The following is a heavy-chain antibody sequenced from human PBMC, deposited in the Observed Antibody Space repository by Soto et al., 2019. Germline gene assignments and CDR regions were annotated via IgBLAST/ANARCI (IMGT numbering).Heavy chain of an antibody. CDR1: GYTFSDCG. CDR2: ISAYNGNT. V-gene: IGHV1-18*01. Sequence: QVQLVQSGPEVKKPWASVKVSCQASGYTFSDCGFSWVRQAPAQGLEWMGWISAYNGNTNYAQKFQGRVTMTTDTSTSTAYRELRSLRSDDTAVYYCARVLGQLLVSYYFDYWGQGTLVTVSS. CDR3: ARVLGQLLVSYYFDY. D-gene: IGHD6-19*01. J-gene: IGHJ4*02.